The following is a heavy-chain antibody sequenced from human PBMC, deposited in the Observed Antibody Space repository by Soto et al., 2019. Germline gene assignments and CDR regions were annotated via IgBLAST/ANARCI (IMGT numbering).Heavy chain of an antibody. V-gene: IGHV3-30*03. CDR1: GFTFSSYG. D-gene: IGHD4-17*01. J-gene: IGHJ6*02. CDR2: ISYDGSNK. CDR3: ARGRATVFYYYGMDV. Sequence: QPGGSLRLSCAASGFTFSSYGMHWVRQAPGKGLEWVAVISYDGSNKYYADSVKGRFTISRDNSKNTLYLQMNSLRAEDTAVYYCARGRATVFYYYGMDVWGQGTTVTVSS.